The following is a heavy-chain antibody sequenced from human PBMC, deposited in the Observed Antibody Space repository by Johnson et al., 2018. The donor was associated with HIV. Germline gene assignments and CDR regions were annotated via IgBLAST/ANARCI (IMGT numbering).Heavy chain of an antibody. CDR1: GFTFSTYW. Sequence: VQLVESGGGVVQPGRSLRLSCAASGFTFSTYWMSWVRQAPGKGLEWVANIKQDGTENYYVDSVKGRFTISRDNVKNSLYLQMNSLRADDTAVYFCARDPSLDAFDIWGQGTMVTVAS. CDR3: ARDPSLDAFDI. V-gene: IGHV3-7*05. CDR2: IKQDGTEN. J-gene: IGHJ3*02.